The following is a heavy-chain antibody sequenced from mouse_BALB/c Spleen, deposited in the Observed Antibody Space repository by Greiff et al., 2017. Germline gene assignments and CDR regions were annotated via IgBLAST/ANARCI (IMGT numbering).Heavy chain of an antibody. D-gene: IGHD2-3*01. J-gene: IGHJ2*01. CDR2: ISSGSSTI. Sequence: EVKLVESGGGLVQPGGSRKLSCAASGFTFSSFGMHWVRQAPEKGLEWVAYISSGSSTIYYADTVKGRFTISRDNPKNTLFLQMTSLRSEDTAMYYCARGIYDGYSYYFDYGGQGTTLTVSS. CDR1: GFTFSSFG. V-gene: IGHV5-17*02. CDR3: ARGIYDGYSYYFDY.